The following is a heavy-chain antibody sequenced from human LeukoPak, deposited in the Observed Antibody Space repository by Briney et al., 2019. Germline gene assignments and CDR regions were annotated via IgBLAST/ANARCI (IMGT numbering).Heavy chain of an antibody. J-gene: IGHJ4*02. CDR3: AKVRVGTAHFDY. D-gene: IGHD2-15*01. Sequence: GGSLRLSCAASGFTFSNYGMHWVRQAPGKGLEWVVVISHDGSNNNYADSVKGRFTISRDNSKNALYLQMNSLRPEDTAVYYCAKVRVGTAHFDYWGQGTLVTVSS. CDR2: ISHDGSNN. CDR1: GFTFSNYG. V-gene: IGHV3-30*18.